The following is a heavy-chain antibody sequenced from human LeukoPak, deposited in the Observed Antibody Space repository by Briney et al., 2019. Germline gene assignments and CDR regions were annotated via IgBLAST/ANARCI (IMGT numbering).Heavy chain of an antibody. D-gene: IGHD6-13*01. CDR2: IKQDGSEK. J-gene: IGHJ4*02. V-gene: IGHV3-7*01. CDR1: GFTFSSYW. CDR3: AKDLRGSSWYFDY. Sequence: GGSLRLSCAASGFTFSSYWMSWVRQAPGKGLEWVANIKQDGSEKYYVDSVKGRFTISRDNAKNSLYLQMNSLRAEDTAVYYCAKDLRGSSWYFDYWGQGTLVTVSS.